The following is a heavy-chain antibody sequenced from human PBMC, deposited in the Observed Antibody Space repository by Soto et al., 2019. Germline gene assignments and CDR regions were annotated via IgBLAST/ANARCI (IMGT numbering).Heavy chain of an antibody. D-gene: IGHD7-27*01. V-gene: IGHV4-61*01. J-gene: IGHJ4*02. CDR3: ARTVMPVGNLAAFDH. CDR2: IYNNGNT. Sequence: QMQLQESGPGLVKPSETLSLTCNVSGGSVSSVKYFWSWIRQPPGKGLEWIAYIYNNGNTNYNPSLKSRATISVDTSENQCSLKLTSVTAADSAVYFCARTVMPVGNLAAFDHWGQGVLVTVSS. CDR1: GGSVSSVKYF.